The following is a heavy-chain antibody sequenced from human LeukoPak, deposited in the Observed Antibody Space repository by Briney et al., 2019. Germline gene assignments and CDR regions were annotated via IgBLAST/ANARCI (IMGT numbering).Heavy chain of an antibody. CDR2: ISSSGGYI. D-gene: IGHD5-12*01. V-gene: IGHV3-21*01. CDR3: VRELVPQSINSGYDSFHI. Sequence: PGGSLRLSCAASGFTFSTYAMNWVRQAPGKGLEWVSSISSSGGYIYQADSLKGRFTISRDNAKNSLSLQMNSLSAEDTAVYYCVRELVPQSINSGYDSFHIWGQGTMVTVSS. J-gene: IGHJ3*02. CDR1: GFTFSTYA.